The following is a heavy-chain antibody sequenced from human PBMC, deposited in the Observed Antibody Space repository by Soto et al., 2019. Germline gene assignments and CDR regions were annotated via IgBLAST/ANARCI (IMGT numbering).Heavy chain of an antibody. D-gene: IGHD3-3*02. Sequence: EVQLLESGGRFVQPGGSLRLSCAASGFTFRSYGMSWVRQAPGKGLEWISAISDNGGRTDYADSVKGRFTISRDNSKTTLFLQMNTQTAEDTDGYYSEKRELEDKGGQGTLVTVS. CDR3: EKRELEDK. CDR1: GFTFRSYG. J-gene: IGHJ4*02. CDR2: ISDNGGRT. V-gene: IGHV3-23*01.